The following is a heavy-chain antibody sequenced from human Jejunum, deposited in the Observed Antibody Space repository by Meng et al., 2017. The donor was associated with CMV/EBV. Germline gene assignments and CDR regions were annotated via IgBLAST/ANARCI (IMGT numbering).Heavy chain of an antibody. CDR3: SRGGPIGIFGVVTQFYFDY. V-gene: IGHV1-8*03. Sequence: FSAYDIDWVRQAPEQGLEWMGWIHPNSGYSGYSQKFQGRVTFSRNTSITTAYMELNSLRSDDTAVYYCSRGGPIGIFGVVTQFYFDYWGQGTLVTVSS. CDR2: IHPNSGYS. J-gene: IGHJ4*02. D-gene: IGHD3-3*02. CDR1: FSAYD.